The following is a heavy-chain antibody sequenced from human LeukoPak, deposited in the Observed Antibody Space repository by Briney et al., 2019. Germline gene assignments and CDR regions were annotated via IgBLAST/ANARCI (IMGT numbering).Heavy chain of an antibody. J-gene: IGHJ4*02. D-gene: IGHD3-10*01. CDR2: ISYDGSNK. CDR1: GFTFSSYG. CDR3: AKLHGSTDY. V-gene: IGHV3-30*18. Sequence: PGGSLRLSCAASGFTFSSYGMHWVRQAPGKGLEWVAVISYDGSNKYYADSVKGRFTISRDNSKNTLYLQMNSLRAEDTAVYYCAKLHGSTDYWGQGTLATVSS.